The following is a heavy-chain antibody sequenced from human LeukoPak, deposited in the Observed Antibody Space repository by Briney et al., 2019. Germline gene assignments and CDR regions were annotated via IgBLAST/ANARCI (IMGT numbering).Heavy chain of an antibody. J-gene: IGHJ4*02. V-gene: IGHV3-23*01. Sequence: PGGTLRLSCAASGFTFSSYGMSWVRQAPGKGLEWVSALSGSGGSTYYADSVKGRFTISRDNAKNSLYLQMNSLRAEDTALYYCAKVNWVYYYGSGYFDYWGQGTLVTVSS. CDR2: LSGSGGST. CDR1: GFTFSSYG. CDR3: AKVNWVYYYGSGYFDY. D-gene: IGHD3-10*01.